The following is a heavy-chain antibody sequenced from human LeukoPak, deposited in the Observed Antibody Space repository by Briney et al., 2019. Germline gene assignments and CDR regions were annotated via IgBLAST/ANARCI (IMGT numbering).Heavy chain of an antibody. Sequence: GGSLRLSCAASGFIFRNYGMHWVRQTPGKALEWVAVIWSNGINKYYTDSVKGRFITSRDNSENTLSLQMNDLRVEDTAVYYCVKERAPFDAFDIWGQGTVVTVS. J-gene: IGHJ3*02. V-gene: IGHV3-33*06. CDR2: IWSNGINK. CDR1: GFIFRNYG. CDR3: VKERAPFDAFDI.